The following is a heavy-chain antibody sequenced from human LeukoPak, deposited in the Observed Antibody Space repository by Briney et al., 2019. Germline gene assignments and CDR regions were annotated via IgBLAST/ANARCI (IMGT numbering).Heavy chain of an antibody. J-gene: IGHJ4*02. CDR3: AREGYDSSGYYFDY. V-gene: IGHV3-66*01. Sequence: GGSLRLSCAASGFTVSSNYMSWVRQAPGKGLEWVSVIYSGGSTYYADSVKGRFTISRDNAKNSLYLQMNSLRAEDTALYYCAREGYDSSGYYFDYWGQGTLVTVSS. CDR1: GFTVSSNY. CDR2: IYSGGST. D-gene: IGHD3-22*01.